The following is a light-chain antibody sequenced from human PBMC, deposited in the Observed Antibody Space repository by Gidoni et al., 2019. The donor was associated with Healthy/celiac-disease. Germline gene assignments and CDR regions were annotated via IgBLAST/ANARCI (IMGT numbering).Light chain of an antibody. V-gene: IGKV1-5*03. CDR2: KAS. J-gene: IGKJ5*01. CDR1: QSISSW. CDR3: QQYNTLIT. Sequence: DIQMTQSPSTLSASVGDRVTITCRASQSISSWLAWYQQKPRQAPKLLIYKASSLESGVPSRFSGSGSGTEFTLTISSLQPDDFATYYCQQYNTLITFGQGTRLEIK.